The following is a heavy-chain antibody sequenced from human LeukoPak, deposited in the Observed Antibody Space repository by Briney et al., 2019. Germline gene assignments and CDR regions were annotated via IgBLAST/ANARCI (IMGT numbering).Heavy chain of an antibody. D-gene: IGHD6-6*01. Sequence: GSLRLSCAASGFTFSSYGMHWVRQAPGKGLEWVAVIWYDGSNKYYADSVKGRFTISRDNSKNTLYLQMNSLRAEDTVVYYCAKSRDEYSSPSVGEWGQGTLVTVSS. J-gene: IGHJ4*02. CDR2: IWYDGSNK. V-gene: IGHV3-33*06. CDR3: AKSRDEYSSPSVGE. CDR1: GFTFSSYG.